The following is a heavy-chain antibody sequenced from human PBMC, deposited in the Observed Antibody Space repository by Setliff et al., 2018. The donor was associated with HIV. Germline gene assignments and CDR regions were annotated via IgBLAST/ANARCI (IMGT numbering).Heavy chain of an antibody. V-gene: IGHV1-18*01. D-gene: IGHD3-22*01. CDR3: ARDLTELYDSSGYYYRDVAFDI. Sequence: EASVKVSCKASGYTFTSYGISWVRQAPGQGLEWMGWISAYNGNTNYAQKLQGRVTMTTDSSTSTAYMELRSLRSDDTAVYYCARDLTELYDSSGYYYRDVAFDIWGQGTMVTVTS. CDR1: GYTFTSYG. CDR2: ISAYNGNT. J-gene: IGHJ3*02.